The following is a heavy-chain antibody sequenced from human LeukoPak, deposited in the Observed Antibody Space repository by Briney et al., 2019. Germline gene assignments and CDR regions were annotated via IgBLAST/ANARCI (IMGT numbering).Heavy chain of an antibody. D-gene: IGHD1-26*01. CDR2: IYTSGST. V-gene: IGHV4-4*07. CDR3: ARENSGSYREFDY. J-gene: IGHJ4*02. Sequence: SETLSLTCTVSGGSISGYYWGWIRQPAGRGLGWIGRIYTSGSTNYNASLKSRVSMSVDTSKNQFSLKLSSVTAADTAVFYCARENSGSYREFDYWGQGTLVTVSS. CDR1: GGSISGYY.